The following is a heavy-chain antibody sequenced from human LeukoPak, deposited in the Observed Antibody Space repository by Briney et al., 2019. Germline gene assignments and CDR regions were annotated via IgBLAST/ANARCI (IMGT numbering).Heavy chain of an antibody. CDR1: GGTFSSYA. V-gene: IGHV1-69*05. CDR3: ARTFRYYDTASVFDP. Sequence: GSSVKVSYKASGGTFSSYAISWVRQAPGQGLEWMGRIIPIFGTANYAQKFQGRVTITTDESTSTAYMELSSLRSEDTAVYYCARTFRYYDTASVFDPWGQGTLVTVSS. J-gene: IGHJ5*02. D-gene: IGHD3-9*01. CDR2: IIPIFGTA.